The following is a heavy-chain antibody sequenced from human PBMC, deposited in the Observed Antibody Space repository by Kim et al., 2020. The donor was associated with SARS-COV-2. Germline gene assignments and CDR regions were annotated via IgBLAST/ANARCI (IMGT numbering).Heavy chain of an antibody. CDR1: GGTFSSYA. CDR3: ARVPGGTETAMVTPSDY. Sequence: SVKVSCKASGGTFSSYAISWVRQAPGQGLEWMGGIIPIFGTANYAQKFQGRVTITADESTSTAYMELSSLRSEDTAVYYCARVPGGTETAMVTPSDYWGQGTLVTVSS. CDR2: IIPIFGTA. J-gene: IGHJ4*02. D-gene: IGHD5-18*01. V-gene: IGHV1-69*13.